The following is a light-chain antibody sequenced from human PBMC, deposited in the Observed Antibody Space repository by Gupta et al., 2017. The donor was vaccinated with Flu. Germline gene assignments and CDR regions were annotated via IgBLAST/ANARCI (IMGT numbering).Light chain of an antibody. V-gene: IGKV3D-15*01. CDR3: QQYNNWPLT. J-gene: IGKJ4*01. CDR2: GAS. Sequence: EIVMTQSPGTLSASPGERATLSCRASQSFSSNLAWYQQRPGQAPRLLIYGASTRAPDIPARFSGSGSGTEFTLTISSLQSEDFAVYYCQQYNNWPLTFGGGTKVEIK. CDR1: QSFSSN.